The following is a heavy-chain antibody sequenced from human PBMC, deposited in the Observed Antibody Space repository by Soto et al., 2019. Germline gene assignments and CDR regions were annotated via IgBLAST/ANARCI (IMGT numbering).Heavy chain of an antibody. CDR2: IYPGDSDT. CDR3: AKTGIAVAGLFRLEDAFDI. Sequence: GESLKISCKGSGYSFTSYWIGWVRQMPGKGLEWMGIIYPGDSDTRYSPSFQGQVTISADKSISTAYLQWSSLKASDTAMYYCAKTGIAVAGLFRLEDAFDIWGQGTMVTVSS. V-gene: IGHV5-51*01. D-gene: IGHD6-19*01. CDR1: GYSFTSYW. J-gene: IGHJ3*02.